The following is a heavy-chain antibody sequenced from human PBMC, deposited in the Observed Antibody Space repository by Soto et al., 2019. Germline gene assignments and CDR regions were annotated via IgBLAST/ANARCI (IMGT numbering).Heavy chain of an antibody. Sequence: SATLSLTCNVSTGFIFSHSYYWAWIRQPPGKGLEWIGTINHSGSPYHNPSLKSRVTISVDSSKNQFSLTLTSVTVADTAVYYCARRYAPRYSSGNNHFDLWGQGTLVTVSS. D-gene: IGHD6-19*01. V-gene: IGHV4-39*01. J-gene: IGHJ4*02. CDR1: TGFIFSHSYY. CDR2: INHSGSP. CDR3: ARRYAPRYSSGNNHFDL.